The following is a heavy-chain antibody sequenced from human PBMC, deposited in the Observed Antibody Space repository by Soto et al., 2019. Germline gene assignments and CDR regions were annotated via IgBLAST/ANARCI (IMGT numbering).Heavy chain of an antibody. D-gene: IGHD3-3*01. CDR3: ARDHNPTYYDFWSGTCLSGWFDP. V-gene: IGHV1-18*04. Sequence: ASVKVSCKASGYTFTSYGISWVRQAPGQGLEWMGWISAYNGNTNYAQKLQGRVTMTTDTSTSTAYMELRSLRSDDTAVYYCARDHNPTYYDFWSGTCLSGWFDPWGQGTLVTVSS. J-gene: IGHJ5*02. CDR1: GYTFTSYG. CDR2: ISAYNGNT.